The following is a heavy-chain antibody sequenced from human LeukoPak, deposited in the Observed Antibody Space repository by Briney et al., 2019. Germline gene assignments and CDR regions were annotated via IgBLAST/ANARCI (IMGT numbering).Heavy chain of an antibody. V-gene: IGHV3-30*04. CDR2: ISYDGSDE. Sequence: GGSLRLSCVASGLAFSSYSMHWVRQAPGKGLEWVGVISYDGSDEYYTDSVKGRFTISRDNSKNTVYLQMNSLRADDAAVYYCARDFTPEWFDIHWGQGTLVTVS. J-gene: IGHJ4*02. CDR1: GLAFSSYS. D-gene: IGHD3-3*01. CDR3: ARDFTPEWFDIH.